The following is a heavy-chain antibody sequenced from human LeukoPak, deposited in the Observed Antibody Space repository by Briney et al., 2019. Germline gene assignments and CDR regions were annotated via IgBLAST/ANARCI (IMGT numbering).Heavy chain of an antibody. J-gene: IGHJ4*02. V-gene: IGHV1-69*13. D-gene: IGHD3-22*01. Sequence: ASVKVSCKASGGTFSSYAISWVRQAPGQGLEWMGGIIPIFGTANYAQKFQGRVTITAEESTSTAYMELSSLRCEDTAVYYCASSRVKDYDSSGYYFGAQWGQGTLVTVSS. CDR1: GGTFSSYA. CDR3: ASSRVKDYDSSGYYFGAQ. CDR2: IIPIFGTA.